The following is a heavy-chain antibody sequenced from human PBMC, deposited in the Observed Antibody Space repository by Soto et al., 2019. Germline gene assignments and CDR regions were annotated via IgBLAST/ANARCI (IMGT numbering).Heavy chain of an antibody. D-gene: IGHD6-19*01. CDR1: GGSISTHY. V-gene: IGHV4-59*11. Sequence: SETLSLTCTVSGGSISTHYWNWIRQPPGKGLEWIGHVYYSGTTNYNASLKSRVTISVDTSRNQFSLKLTSVTAADTAVYYCARPSVAGAWGPFGYWGQGTLVTVS. J-gene: IGHJ4*02. CDR2: VYYSGTT. CDR3: ARPSVAGAWGPFGY.